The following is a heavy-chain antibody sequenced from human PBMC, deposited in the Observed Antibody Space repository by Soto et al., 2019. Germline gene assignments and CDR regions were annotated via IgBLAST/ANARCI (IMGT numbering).Heavy chain of an antibody. CDR1: GYTFTSYY. CDR2: INPSGGST. V-gene: IGHV1-46*03. Sequence: ASVKVSCKASGYTFTSYYMHWVRQAPGQGLEWMGIINPSGGSTSYAQKFQGRVTMTRDTSTSTVYMELSSLRSEDTAVYYCARGAYCGGDCDNAFDIWGQGIMVTVSS. CDR3: ARGAYCGGDCDNAFDI. J-gene: IGHJ3*02. D-gene: IGHD2-21*02.